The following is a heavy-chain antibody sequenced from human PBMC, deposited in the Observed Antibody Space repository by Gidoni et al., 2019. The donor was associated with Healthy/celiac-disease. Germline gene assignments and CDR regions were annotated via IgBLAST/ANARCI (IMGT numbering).Heavy chain of an antibody. CDR2: IYYSRST. D-gene: IGHD2-15*01. Sequence: QLQLQESGPGLVKPSETLSLTCTVSGGSISSSSYYWGWIRQPPGKGLEWIGSIYYSRSTYYNPSLKSRVTISVDTSKNQFSLKLSSVTAADTAVYYCARGVVVAASYWFDPWGQGTLVTVSS. V-gene: IGHV4-39*01. CDR1: GGSISSSSYY. J-gene: IGHJ5*02. CDR3: ARGVVVAASYWFDP.